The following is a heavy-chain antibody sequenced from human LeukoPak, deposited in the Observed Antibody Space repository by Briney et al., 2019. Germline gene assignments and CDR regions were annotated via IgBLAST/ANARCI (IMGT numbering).Heavy chain of an antibody. J-gene: IGHJ4*02. Sequence: ASVKVSCKGSGYTFSSGDYLHWVRQAPGQGLEWMGLINPNNGDTNYAQKFQGRFTVTRDTSISTAYMALSRLRSDDAAVYFCARGAYYNFWSGFYSSPHFDYWGQGTLVTVSS. V-gene: IGHV1-2*02. CDR2: INPNNGDT. CDR3: ARGAYYNFWSGFYSSPHFDY. CDR1: GYTFSSGDY. D-gene: IGHD3-3*01.